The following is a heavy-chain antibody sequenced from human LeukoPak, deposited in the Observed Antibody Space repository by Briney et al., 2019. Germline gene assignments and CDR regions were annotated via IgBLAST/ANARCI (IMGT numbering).Heavy chain of an antibody. J-gene: IGHJ4*02. CDR3: AKTTVGYSSGRYPGWPADC. D-gene: IGHD6-19*01. CDR2: ICGSGGCT. CDR1: GFTFNTYA. Sequence: GGSLRPSCEASGFTFNTYAIYWVRQAPGKGLEWVSGICGSGGCTYYADSVKGRFTISRDNSKNTVYLQMNSLTADDTAVYYCAKTTVGYSSGRYPGWPADCWGQGTLVTVSS. V-gene: IGHV3-23*01.